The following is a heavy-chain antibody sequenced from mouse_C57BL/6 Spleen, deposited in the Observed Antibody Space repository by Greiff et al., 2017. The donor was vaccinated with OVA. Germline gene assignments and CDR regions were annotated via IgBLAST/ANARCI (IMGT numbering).Heavy chain of an antibody. V-gene: IGHV1-55*01. CDR2: IYPGSGST. CDR3: ATFSYYGSRPYAIDF. CDR1: GYTFTSYW. J-gene: IGHJ4*01. Sequence: QVQLQQPGAELVKPGASVKMSCKASGYTFTSYWITWVKQRPGQGLEWIGDIYPGSGSTNYNEKFKSKATLTVDTSSSTAYMQLSSLTSEYSAVSYCATFSYYGSRPYAIDFWGQGTSLTVSS. D-gene: IGHD1-1*01.